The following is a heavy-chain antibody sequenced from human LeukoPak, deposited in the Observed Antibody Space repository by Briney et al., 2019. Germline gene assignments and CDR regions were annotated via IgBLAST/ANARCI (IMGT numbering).Heavy chain of an antibody. CDR2: IYYRSKWYA. J-gene: IGHJ4*02. CDR1: GDSVSGNRAT. V-gene: IGHV6-1*01. D-gene: IGHD6-19*01. CDR3: GRAEHGWGPEY. Sequence: SQTLSLTCAISGDSVSGNRATWNWLRQSPSRGLEWLGRIYYRSKWYADYAVSVKGRITINPDTSKNQFSLLLNSVTPEDTAVYFCGRAEHGWGPEYWGRGTLVTVSS.